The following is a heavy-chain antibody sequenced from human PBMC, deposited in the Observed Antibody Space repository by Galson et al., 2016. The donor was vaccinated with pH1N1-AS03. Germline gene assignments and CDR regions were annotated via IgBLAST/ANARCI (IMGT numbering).Heavy chain of an antibody. CDR3: VRESEISGVVFFNY. V-gene: IGHV1-18*01. CDR1: GYTFTTYG. J-gene: IGHJ4*02. Sequence: SVKVSCKASGYTFTTYGISWVRQAPGQGLEWMGWISAYYGDTHFAHKFQERVTLTRDTSTATAYMELRNLRSDEPAVYYCVRESEISGVVFFNYWGQGTLVTVSS. CDR2: ISAYYGDT. D-gene: IGHD3-3*01.